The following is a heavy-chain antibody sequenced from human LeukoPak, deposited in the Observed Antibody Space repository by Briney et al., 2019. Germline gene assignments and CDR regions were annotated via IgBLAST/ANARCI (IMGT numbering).Heavy chain of an antibody. V-gene: IGHV5-51*01. CDR3: ARHSGVSPTVD. D-gene: IGHD2-15*01. J-gene: IGHJ4*02. CDR2: IYPADSDT. Sequence: GESLKISRKGSGYRFTSYWIGLVRQMPGQGLEWMGIIYPADSDTRYRPSCQGQVTISADKSISTAYLQWSSLKASDTAMYYCARHSGVSPTVDWGQGTLVTVSS. CDR1: GYRFTSYW.